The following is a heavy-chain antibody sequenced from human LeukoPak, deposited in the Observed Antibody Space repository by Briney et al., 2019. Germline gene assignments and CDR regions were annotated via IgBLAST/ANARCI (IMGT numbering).Heavy chain of an antibody. J-gene: IGHJ3*02. CDR3: AKDYRVGATTADAFDI. V-gene: IGHV3-30*18. Sequence: GRSLRLSCAASGCTFSSYGMHWVRQAPGKGLEWVAVISYDGSNKYYADSVKGRFTISRDNSKNTLYLQMNSLRAEDTAVYYCAKDYRVGATTADAFDIWGQGTMVIVSS. D-gene: IGHD1-26*01. CDR2: ISYDGSNK. CDR1: GCTFSSYG.